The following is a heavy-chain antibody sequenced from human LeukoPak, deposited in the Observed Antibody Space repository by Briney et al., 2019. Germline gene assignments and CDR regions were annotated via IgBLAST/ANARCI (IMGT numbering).Heavy chain of an antibody. CDR1: GFTVSSNH. CDR2: MYSGGST. Sequence: GGSLRLSCAASGFTVSSNHMSWVRQAPGKGLEWVSVMYSGGSTYYADSVKGRFTISRDNSKNTLYLQMYSLRAEDTAVYYCAKDAPYDYQLADYWGQGTLVTVSS. J-gene: IGHJ4*02. V-gene: IGHV3-66*01. D-gene: IGHD4-11*01. CDR3: AKDAPYDYQLADY.